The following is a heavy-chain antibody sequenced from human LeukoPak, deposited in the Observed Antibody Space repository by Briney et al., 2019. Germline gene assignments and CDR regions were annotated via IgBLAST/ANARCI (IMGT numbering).Heavy chain of an antibody. CDR3: ASGSYFNYFDY. Sequence: SQTLSLTCTVSGVSISSGGYYWRWIRQHPGKGLEWIGYIYYSGSTYYNPSLKSRVTISVDTSKNQFSLKLSSVTAADTAVYYCASGSYFNYFDYWGQGTLVTVSS. V-gene: IGHV4-31*03. CDR1: GVSISSGGYY. J-gene: IGHJ4*02. D-gene: IGHD1-26*01. CDR2: IYYSGST.